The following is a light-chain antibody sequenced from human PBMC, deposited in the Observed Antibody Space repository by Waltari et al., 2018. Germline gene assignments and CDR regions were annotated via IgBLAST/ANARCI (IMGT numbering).Light chain of an antibody. J-gene: IGKJ2*01. CDR3: QQSDSTLNT. CDR1: RTVRTY. CDR2: RAS. Sequence: IQMTQSPSVLSASVGDRVTFTCRASRTVRTYLNWYQQKPGKAPKLLIFRASNLHTGVPSGFSGSGSGTEFTLTISGVQPEDFATYFCQQSDSTLNTFGQGTNLEIK. V-gene: IGKV1-39*01.